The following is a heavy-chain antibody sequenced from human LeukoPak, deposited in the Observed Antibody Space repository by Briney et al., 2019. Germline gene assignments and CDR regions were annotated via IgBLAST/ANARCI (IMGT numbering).Heavy chain of an antibody. CDR1: GYIFTGQD. CDR3: ASYPRYSSSPPFDY. J-gene: IGHJ4*02. D-gene: IGHD6-6*01. Sequence: GASVKVSCKASGYIFTGQDMHWVRQAPGQGLEWMGWINPNTGGTHYAQRFQGRVTMTRDTSISTAYMELSSLRSDDTAVHYCASYPRYSSSPPFDYWGQGTLVTVSS. V-gene: IGHV1-2*02. CDR2: INPNTGGT.